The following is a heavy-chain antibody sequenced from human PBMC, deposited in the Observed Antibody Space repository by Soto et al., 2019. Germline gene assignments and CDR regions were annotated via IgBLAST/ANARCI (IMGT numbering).Heavy chain of an antibody. CDR1: VDSVFSSTAA. CDR3: ARDRSGSGWFNAFDI. CDR2: TYYRSKWYN. V-gene: IGHV6-1*01. J-gene: IGHJ3*02. Sequence: SRTLSLTCAISVDSVFSSTAAWNWIRQSPSRGLEWLGRTYYRSKWYNDYAVSVKSRITINPDTSKHQFSLQLNSVTPEDTAVYYCARDRSGSGWFNAFDIWGHGTMVTVSS. D-gene: IGHD6-19*01.